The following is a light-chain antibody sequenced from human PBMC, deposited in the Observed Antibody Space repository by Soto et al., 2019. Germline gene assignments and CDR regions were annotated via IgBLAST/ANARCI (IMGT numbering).Light chain of an antibody. CDR3: SSPAGFINVI. J-gene: IGLJ2*01. V-gene: IGLV2-8*01. Sequence: QSALTQPPSASGSPGQSVTISCTGTSSDVGAYDAVSWYQQHLGKAPKLIIYEVTKRPSGVPDRFSGSKSGNTASLTVSGLQPEDEADYYCSSPAGFINVIFGGGTKVTVL. CDR1: SSDVGAYDA. CDR2: EVT.